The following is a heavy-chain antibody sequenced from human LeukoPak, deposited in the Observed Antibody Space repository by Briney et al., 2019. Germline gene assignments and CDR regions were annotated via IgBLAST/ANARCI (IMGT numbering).Heavy chain of an antibody. Sequence: GGSLRLSCAASGFTFSSYAMSWVRQAPGKGLEWVSAISGSGGSTYYADSVKGRFTISRDNSKNTLYLQMNSLKTEDTAVYYCTADPDDIVVRNWGQGTLVTVSS. V-gene: IGHV3-23*01. CDR1: GFTFSSYA. CDR2: ISGSGGST. D-gene: IGHD2-15*01. CDR3: TADPDDIVVRN. J-gene: IGHJ4*02.